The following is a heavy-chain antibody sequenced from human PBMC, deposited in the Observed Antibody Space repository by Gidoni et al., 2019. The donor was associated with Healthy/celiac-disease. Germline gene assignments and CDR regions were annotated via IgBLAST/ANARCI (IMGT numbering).Heavy chain of an antibody. CDR2: ISYDGSNK. D-gene: IGHD5-12*01. CDR3: ANSWGLGGLRPDYYYYMDV. V-gene: IGHV3-30*18. CDR1: GFTFSSYG. J-gene: IGHJ6*03. Sequence: QVQLVESGGGVVQPGRSLRLSCAASGFTFSSYGMHWVRQAPGKGLEWVAVISYDGSNKYDADSVKGRFTISRDNSKNTLYLQMNSLRAEDTAVYYCANSWGLGGLRPDYYYYMDVWGKGTTVTVSS.